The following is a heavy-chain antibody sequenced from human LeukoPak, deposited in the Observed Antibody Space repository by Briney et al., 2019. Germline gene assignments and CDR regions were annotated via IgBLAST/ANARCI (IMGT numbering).Heavy chain of an antibody. J-gene: IGHJ4*02. CDR2: MYNSGST. Sequence: PSETLSLTCTASGGSISSHYWSWIRQSPGKGLEWIGYMYNSGSTTYNPSLKSRVTISVDTSKNQFSLKLNSVTAADTAVYYCARRYGPGTGDRFDYWGQGTLVTVSS. D-gene: IGHD3-10*01. CDR3: ARRYGPGTGDRFDY. V-gene: IGHV4-59*08. CDR1: GGSISSHY.